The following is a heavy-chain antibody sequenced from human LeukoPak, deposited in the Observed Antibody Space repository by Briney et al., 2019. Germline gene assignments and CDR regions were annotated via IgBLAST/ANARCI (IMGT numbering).Heavy chain of an antibody. J-gene: IGHJ4*02. CDR3: AGDDTYYDFWSGLDY. CDR2: INPNSGGT. V-gene: IGHV1-2*02. Sequence: ASVKVSCKASGYTFTGYYMHWVRQAPGQGLEWMGWINPNSGGTNYAQKFQGRVTMTRDTSISTAYMELSRLRSDDTAVYYCAGDDTYYDFWSGLDYWGQGTLVTVSS. D-gene: IGHD3-3*01. CDR1: GYTFTGYY.